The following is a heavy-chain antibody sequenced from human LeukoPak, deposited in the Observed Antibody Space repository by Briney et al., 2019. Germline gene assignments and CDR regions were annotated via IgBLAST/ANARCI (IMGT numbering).Heavy chain of an antibody. CDR3: ARKIPAGPFNWFDP. Sequence: SETLSLTCAVYGGSFSGYCWSWIRQPPGKGLEWIGEINHSGSTNYNPSLKSRVTISVDTSQNQFSLKLSSVTAADTAVYYCARKIPAGPFNWFDPWGQGTLVTVSS. J-gene: IGHJ5*02. V-gene: IGHV4-34*01. CDR1: GGSFSGYC. CDR2: INHSGST. D-gene: IGHD2-2*01.